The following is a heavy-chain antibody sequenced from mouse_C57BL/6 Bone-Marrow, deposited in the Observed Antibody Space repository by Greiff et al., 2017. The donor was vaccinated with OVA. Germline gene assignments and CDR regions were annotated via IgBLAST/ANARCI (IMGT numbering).Heavy chain of an antibody. CDR2: IDPSDSYT. V-gene: IGHV1-50*01. CDR3: ARVVYGSFGY. J-gene: IGHJ2*01. CDR1: GYTFTSYW. D-gene: IGHD1-1*01. Sequence: QVQLQQPGAELVKPGASVKLSCKASGYTFTSYWMQWVKQRPGQGLEWIGEIDPSDSYTNYNQKFKGKATLTVDTSSSTAYMQLSSLPSEDSAVYYCARVVYGSFGYWGQGTTLAVSS.